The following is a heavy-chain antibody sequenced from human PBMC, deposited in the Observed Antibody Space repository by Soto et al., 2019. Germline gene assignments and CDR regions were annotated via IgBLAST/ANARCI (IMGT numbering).Heavy chain of an antibody. CDR3: ARSYSSGWEFDY. Sequence: GSLRLSCAASGFTFTRYSMNWVRQAPGKGLEWVSYISSTGRTIYYADSVKGRFTVSRDNAQNSLSLKLNSLRVEDTAVYYCARSYSSGWEFDYWGQGTQVTVSS. D-gene: IGHD6-19*01. V-gene: IGHV3-48*04. CDR2: ISSTGRTI. J-gene: IGHJ4*02. CDR1: GFTFTRYS.